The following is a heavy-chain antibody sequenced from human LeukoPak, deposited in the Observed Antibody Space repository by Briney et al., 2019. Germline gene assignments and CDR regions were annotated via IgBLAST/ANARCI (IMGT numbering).Heavy chain of an antibody. D-gene: IGHD7-27*01. Sequence: SETLSLTCIVSGGSVNSGAYYWSWIRQPPGKGLEWIGNIYSSGSAYYNPSLKSRVTISVDTSKNQFSLKLSSVTAADTAVYYCAREKTGEFDYWGQGTLVTVSS. CDR3: AREKTGEFDY. CDR1: GGSVNSGAYY. CDR2: IYSSGSA. V-gene: IGHV4-61*08. J-gene: IGHJ4*02.